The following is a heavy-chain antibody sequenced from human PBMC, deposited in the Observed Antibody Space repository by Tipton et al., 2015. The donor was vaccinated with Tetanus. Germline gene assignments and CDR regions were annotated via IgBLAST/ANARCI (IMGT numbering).Heavy chain of an antibody. CDR3: ARLAHTAMVND. D-gene: IGHD5-18*01. J-gene: IGHJ4*02. Sequence: TLSLTCAVYGGSFSGFYWSWIRQSPRKGLEWIGEINHSGKTNYNPSLKSRVTFSLDTAKNQFSLKLSSVTAADTAVYYCARLAHTAMVNDWGQGTLVTVSS. CDR2: INHSGKT. CDR1: GGSFSGFY. V-gene: IGHV4-34*01.